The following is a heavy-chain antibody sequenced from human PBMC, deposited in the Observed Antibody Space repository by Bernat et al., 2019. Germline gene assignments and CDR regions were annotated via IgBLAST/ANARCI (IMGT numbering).Heavy chain of an antibody. Sequence: QVQLVESGGGVVQPGRSLRLSCAASGFTFSSYGMHWVRQAPGKGLEWVAVISYDGSNKYYADSVKGRFTISRDNSKNTLYLQMNSLRAEDTAVYYCAKALIAAAGGDYWGQGTLVTVSS. J-gene: IGHJ4*02. CDR2: ISYDGSNK. V-gene: IGHV3-30*18. CDR1: GFTFSSYG. CDR3: AKALIAAAGGDY. D-gene: IGHD6-13*01.